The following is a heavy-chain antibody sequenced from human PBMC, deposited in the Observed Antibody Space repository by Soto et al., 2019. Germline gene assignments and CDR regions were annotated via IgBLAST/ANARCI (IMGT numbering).Heavy chain of an antibody. CDR2: IYPHDSET. CDR1: GYIFANYW. Sequence: GESLKISCKGSGYIFANYWIGWVRQMPGKGLEWVGIIYPHDSETRYSLSFHGRVTISADKSINTAYLQWDSLRASDTAIYYCARLRSFHLGYRNTATCRTGWFDPWGQGTLVTVS. V-gene: IGHV5-51*01. D-gene: IGHD2-15*01. CDR3: ARLRSFHLGYRNTATCRTGWFDP. J-gene: IGHJ5*02.